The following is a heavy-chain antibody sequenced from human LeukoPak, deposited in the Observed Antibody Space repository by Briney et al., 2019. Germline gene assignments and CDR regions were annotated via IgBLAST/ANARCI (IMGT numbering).Heavy chain of an antibody. J-gene: IGHJ4*02. Sequence: PGGSLRLSCAASGFTFSSYAMSWVRQAPGKGLEWVSSISGSDTNTYYADSVKGRFTISRDNSKNTLYLQMNTLRAEDTAVYYCAKDLKSAGFDYWGQGTLITVSS. V-gene: IGHV3-23*01. D-gene: IGHD6-19*01. CDR1: GFTFSSYA. CDR2: ISGSDTNT. CDR3: AKDLKSAGFDY.